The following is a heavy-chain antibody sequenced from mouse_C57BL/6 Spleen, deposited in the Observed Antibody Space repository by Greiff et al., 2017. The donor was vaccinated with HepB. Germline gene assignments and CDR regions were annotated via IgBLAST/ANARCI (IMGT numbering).Heavy chain of an antibody. CDR2: IDPNSGGT. V-gene: IGHV1-72*01. Sequence: QVQLQQPGAELVKPGASVKLSCKASGYTFTSYWMHWVKQRPGRGLEWIGRIDPNSGGTKYNAKFKSKATLTVDKPSSTAYMQISSLTSEDAAVYYCARRYYGSSYGWYFDVWGTVTTVTVSS. J-gene: IGHJ1*03. D-gene: IGHD1-1*01. CDR1: GYTFTSYW. CDR3: ARRYYGSSYGWYFDV.